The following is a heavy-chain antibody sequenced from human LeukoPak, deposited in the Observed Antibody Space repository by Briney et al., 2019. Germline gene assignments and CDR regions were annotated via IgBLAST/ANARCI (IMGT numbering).Heavy chain of an antibody. V-gene: IGHV3-15*01. Sequence: PGGSLRLSCAASGFTFSSYSMNWVRQAPGKGLEWVGRIKSKTDGGTTDYAAPVKGRFTISRDDSKNTLYLQMNSLKTEDTAVYYCTTEAYDYVWGSYRYPIDYWGQGTLVTVSS. CDR3: TTEAYDYVWGSYRYPIDY. CDR1: GFTFSSYS. CDR2: IKSKTDGGTT. D-gene: IGHD3-16*02. J-gene: IGHJ4*02.